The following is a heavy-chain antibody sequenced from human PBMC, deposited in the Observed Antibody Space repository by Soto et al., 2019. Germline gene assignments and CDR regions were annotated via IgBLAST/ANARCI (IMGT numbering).Heavy chain of an antibody. D-gene: IGHD5-12*01. CDR2: IYYSGST. J-gene: IGHJ6*02. CDR1: GGSISSSSYY. V-gene: IGHV4-39*01. Sequence: SETLSLTCTVSGGSISSSSYYWGWIRQPPGKGLEWIGSIYYSGSTYYNPSLKSRVTISVDTSKNQFSLKLSSVTAADTAVYYCARLLRHNYYGMHVWGQGTTVTVSS. CDR3: ARLLRHNYYGMHV.